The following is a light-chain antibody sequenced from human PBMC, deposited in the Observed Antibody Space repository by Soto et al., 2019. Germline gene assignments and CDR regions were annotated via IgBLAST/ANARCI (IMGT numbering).Light chain of an antibody. V-gene: IGLV2-14*01. CDR2: EVS. CDR3: SSYTSSSTHWV. Sequence: QSVLTQPASVSGSPGQSITISCTGTSSDVGGYNYVSWYQQHPGKAPKLMIYEVSNRPSEVSNRFSGSKSGNTASLTISGLQAEDEADYYCSSYTSSSTHWVFGGGTQLTVL. J-gene: IGLJ7*01. CDR1: SSDVGGYNY.